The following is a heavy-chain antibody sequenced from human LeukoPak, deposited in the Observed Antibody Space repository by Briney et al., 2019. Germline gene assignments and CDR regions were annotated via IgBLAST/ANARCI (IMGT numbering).Heavy chain of an antibody. V-gene: IGHV1-8*03. CDR1: GYTFTSYD. CDR3: AIYNWNYGKQGVDY. Sequence: ASVKVSCKASGYTFTSYDINWVRQATGQGLEWMGWMNPNSGNTGYAQKFQGRVTITRNTSISTAYMELSSLRSEDTAVYYCAIYNWNYGKQGVDYWGQGTLVTVSS. J-gene: IGHJ4*02. D-gene: IGHD1-7*01. CDR2: MNPNSGNT.